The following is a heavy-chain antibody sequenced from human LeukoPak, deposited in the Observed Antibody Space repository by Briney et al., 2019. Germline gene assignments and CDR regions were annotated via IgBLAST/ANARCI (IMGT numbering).Heavy chain of an antibody. V-gene: IGHV3-30*18. CDR2: ISSDGSNT. CDR3: AKRSQIFGVVISPLFDY. Sequence: PGGSLRLSCAASGFTFISYGMHWVRQTPGKGLEWVAVISSDGSNTFYADSVKGRFTISRDNSKNTLFLQMSSLKTEDTAVFYCAKRSQIFGVVISPLFDYWGQGTLVTVSS. J-gene: IGHJ4*02. D-gene: IGHD3-3*01. CDR1: GFTFISYG.